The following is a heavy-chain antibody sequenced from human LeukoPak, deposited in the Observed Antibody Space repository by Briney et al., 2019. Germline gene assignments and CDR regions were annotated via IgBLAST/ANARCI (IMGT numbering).Heavy chain of an antibody. D-gene: IGHD3-22*01. V-gene: IGHV1-69*01. J-gene: IGHJ2*01. CDR1: GGTFSNYA. CDR2: IIPIFGTA. Sequence: SVKVSCKASGGTFSNYAISWVRQAPGQGLEWMGGIIPIFGTANYAQKFQGRVTITADESTSTAYMELSSLRSEDTAVYYCARRAGPLDYYDSSGLWYFDLWGRGTLVTVSS. CDR3: ARRAGPLDYYDSSGLWYFDL.